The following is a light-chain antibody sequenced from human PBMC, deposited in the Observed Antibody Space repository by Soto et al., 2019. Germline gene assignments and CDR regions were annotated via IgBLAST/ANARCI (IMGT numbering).Light chain of an antibody. CDR2: GAS. V-gene: IGKV3-15*01. CDR3: QRYNNWPLT. CDR1: QSVSSSY. Sequence: EIVLTQSLGTLSLSPGERATLSCRASQSVSSSYLAWYQQKPGQAPRLLIYGASSRATGVPARFSGSRSGTEFTLTINSLQSEDFAVYYCQRYNNWPLTFGGGTKVDIK. J-gene: IGKJ4*01.